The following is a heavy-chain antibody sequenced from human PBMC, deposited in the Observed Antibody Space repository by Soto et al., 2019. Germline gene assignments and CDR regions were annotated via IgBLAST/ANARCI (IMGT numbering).Heavy chain of an antibody. CDR2: ISAYNGNT. CDR3: AREADPTYYYGSGRYGMDV. CDR1: GYTFTSYG. D-gene: IGHD3-10*01. V-gene: IGHV1-18*01. Sequence: ASVKVSFKASGYTFTSYGISWVRQAPGQGLEWMGWISAYNGNTNYAQKLQGRVTMTTDTSTSTAYMELRSLRSDDTAVYYCAREADPTYYYGSGRYGMDVWGQGTTVTVSS. J-gene: IGHJ6*02.